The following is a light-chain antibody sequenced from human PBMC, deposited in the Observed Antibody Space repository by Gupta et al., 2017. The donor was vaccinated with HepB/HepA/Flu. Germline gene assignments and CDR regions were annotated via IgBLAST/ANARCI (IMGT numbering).Light chain of an antibody. CDR1: SSNIGNNP. Sequence: QSVLTQPPSTSGTPGQRVTISCSGSSSNIGNNPISWYQQLPGTAPKLLIYSNDQRPSGVPDRFSGSKSATSASLAISGLQSEDEADYYCAAWDDSLNGWVFGGGTKLTVL. CDR3: AAWDDSLNGWV. CDR2: SND. V-gene: IGLV1-44*01. J-gene: IGLJ3*02.